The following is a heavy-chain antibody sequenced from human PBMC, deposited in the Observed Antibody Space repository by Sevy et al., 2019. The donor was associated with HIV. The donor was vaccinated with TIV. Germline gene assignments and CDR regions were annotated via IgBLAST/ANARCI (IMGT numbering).Heavy chain of an antibody. J-gene: IGHJ4*02. V-gene: IGHV1-18*01. CDR3: VRDESFSLIVVDPDY. CDR2: ISGYNGNT. Sequence: ASVKVSCQASSYTFSNYGVTWVRQAPGQGLEWMGWISGYNGNTKYAQKFQDRVIMTTDTATSTAYMELRSLRSDDTAVYYCVRDESFSLIVVDPDYWGQGTLVTVSS. D-gene: IGHD3-22*01. CDR1: SYTFSNYG.